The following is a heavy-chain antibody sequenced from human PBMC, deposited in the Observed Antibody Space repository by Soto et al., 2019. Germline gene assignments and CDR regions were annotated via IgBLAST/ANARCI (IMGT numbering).Heavy chain of an antibody. CDR3: GIGYCPGSSCPRAHYGLDV. CDR2: IIPNFGTA. V-gene: IGHV1-69*13. CDR1: GGTFSSYA. D-gene: IGHD2-2*01. Sequence: ASVKVSCKASGGTFSSYAISWVRQAPGQGLEWMGGIIPNFGTANYAQKFQGRVTITADESTSTAYMELSSLRSEDTAVYYCGIGYCPGSSCPRAHYGLDVWGQGTTVTVSS. J-gene: IGHJ6*02.